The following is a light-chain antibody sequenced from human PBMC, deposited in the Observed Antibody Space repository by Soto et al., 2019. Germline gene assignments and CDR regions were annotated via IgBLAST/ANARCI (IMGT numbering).Light chain of an antibody. CDR2: EVS. V-gene: IGLV2-14*01. Sequence: QSALTQPASVSGSPGQSITISCTGTSSDVGGYNYVSWYQQHPGKAPKLMIYEVSNRPSGVSNRFSGSKSGNTASLTISGLQAADEDDYYCSSYTSSSTYVFGTGTKVTVL. CDR3: SSYTSSSTYV. J-gene: IGLJ1*01. CDR1: SSDVGGYNY.